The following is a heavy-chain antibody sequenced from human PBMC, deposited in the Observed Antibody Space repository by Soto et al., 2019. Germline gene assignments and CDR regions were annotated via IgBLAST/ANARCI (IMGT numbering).Heavy chain of an antibody. CDR2: INPSGGST. D-gene: IGHD3-22*01. CDR1: GYTFTSYY. V-gene: IGHV1-46*01. Sequence: ASVKVSCKASGYTFTSYYMHWVRQAPGQGLEWMGIINPSGGSTSYAQKFQGRVTMTRDTSTSTVYMELSSLRSEDTAVYYCATPRLDYYDSSGYLDYWGQGTLVTVSS. CDR3: ATPRLDYYDSSGYLDY. J-gene: IGHJ4*02.